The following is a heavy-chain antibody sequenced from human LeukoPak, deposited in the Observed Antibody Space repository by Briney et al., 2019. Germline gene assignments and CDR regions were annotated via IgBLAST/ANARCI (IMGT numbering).Heavy chain of an antibody. CDR2: ISSSSSYI. J-gene: IGHJ4*02. CDR1: GFTFSSYS. D-gene: IGHD3-3*01. Sequence: GGSLRLSCAASGFTFSSYSMNWVRQAPGKGLEWVSSISSSSSYIYYADSVKGRFTISRDNAKNSVYLQMNSLRAEDTALYYCAKGRGFFEGACFDYWGRGTLVTVSS. V-gene: IGHV3-21*03. CDR3: AKGRGFFEGACFDY.